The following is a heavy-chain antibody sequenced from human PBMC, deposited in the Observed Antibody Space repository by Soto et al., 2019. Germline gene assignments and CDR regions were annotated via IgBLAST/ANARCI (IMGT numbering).Heavy chain of an antibody. V-gene: IGHV3-30*18. CDR3: AKTARYSGSYLDY. J-gene: IGHJ4*02. D-gene: IGHD1-26*01. CDR2: ISYDGSNK. CDR1: GFTFSSYA. Sequence: QVQAVESGGGVVQPGRSLRLSCVVSGFTFSSYAMHWVRQAPGKGLEWVAVISYDGSNKYYADSVKGRFTISRDNSKNKLYLQMNSLRSEDTAVYYCAKTARYSGSYLDYWGQGTLVTVSS.